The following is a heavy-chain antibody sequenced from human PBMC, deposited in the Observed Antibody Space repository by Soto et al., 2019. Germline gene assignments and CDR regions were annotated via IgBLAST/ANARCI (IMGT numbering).Heavy chain of an antibody. J-gene: IGHJ4*02. V-gene: IGHV3-30*03. D-gene: IGHD5-18*01. CDR1: GFTFSSYG. Sequence: QAQLVESGGGVVQPGRSLRLSCAASGFTFSSYGMHWVRQAPGTGLEWVAVISYDGGLQHYADSVKGRFTISRDNSKNMVLLQTNSMRAEDTAVYYCVSDRRYGHASVPYSWGQGTLVSVAS. CDR2: ISYDGGLQ. CDR3: VSDRRYGHASVPYS.